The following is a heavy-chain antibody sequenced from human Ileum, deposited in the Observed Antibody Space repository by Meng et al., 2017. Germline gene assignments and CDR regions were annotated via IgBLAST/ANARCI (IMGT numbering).Heavy chain of an antibody. CDR3: AREFYVDTAMVIDS. J-gene: IGHJ4*02. D-gene: IGHD5-18*01. V-gene: IGHV4-30-4*01. Sequence: QVQLQESGPGLVKPSQTLSLTCSVSNVSLTNVNNYWNWIRQAPGQALEHIGYIYYDGSSCATPSLKSRVTMSIDTSTNQFSLRLDSVTAADTAVYYCAREFYVDTAMVIDSWGPGALVTVSS. CDR1: NVSLTNVNNY. CDR2: IYYDGSS.